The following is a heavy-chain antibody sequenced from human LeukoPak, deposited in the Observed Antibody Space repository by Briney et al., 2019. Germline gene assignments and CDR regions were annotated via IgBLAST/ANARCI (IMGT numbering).Heavy chain of an antibody. CDR3: ASAYCGGDCYPGAVDV. V-gene: IGHV3-64*01. CDR2: MSDDGDDT. Sequence: GGSLRLSCSASGFTFSRWTMYWVRQAPGKGLEYVSAMSDDGDDTFYAKSVQGRFTISRDNSRNGLYLQMGSLRVEDMAVYYCASAYCGGDCYPGAVDVWGQGTMVRVSS. CDR1: GFTFSRWT. D-gene: IGHD2-21*02. J-gene: IGHJ3*01.